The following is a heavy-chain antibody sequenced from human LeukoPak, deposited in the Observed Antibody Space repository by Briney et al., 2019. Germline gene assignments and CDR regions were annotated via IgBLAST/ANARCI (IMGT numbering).Heavy chain of an antibody. J-gene: IGHJ4*02. V-gene: IGHV3-53*01. D-gene: IGHD5-24*01. CDR3: ARAIDAYKVLG. CDR2: IYSGGST. CDR1: GFTFSSNH. Sequence: GGSLRLSCAASGFTFSSNHMSWVRQAPGKGLEWVSVIYSGGSTYYADSVKGRFTISRDNSKNTLYLQMSSVRADDTAVYYCARAIDAYKVLGWGQGTLVTVSS.